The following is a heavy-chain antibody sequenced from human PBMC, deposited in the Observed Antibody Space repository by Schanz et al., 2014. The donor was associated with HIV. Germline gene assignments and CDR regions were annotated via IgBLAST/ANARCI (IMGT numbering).Heavy chain of an antibody. Sequence: QVQLVQSGAEVKKPGASVKVSCKASGYTFTSQYMHWVRQAPGQGLEWMGLINPYDGSTSNAQKFQGRVTMTRDTSTSTAYMELRSLRSDDTAVYYCARDRPVIVGATRADGGTDFDYGGQGTLVTVSS. CDR1: GYTFTSQY. J-gene: IGHJ4*02. CDR2: INPYDGST. CDR3: ARDRPVIVGATRADGGTDFDY. V-gene: IGHV1-46*01. D-gene: IGHD1-26*01.